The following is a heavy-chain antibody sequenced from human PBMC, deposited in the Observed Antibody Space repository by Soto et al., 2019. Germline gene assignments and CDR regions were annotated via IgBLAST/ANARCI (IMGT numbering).Heavy chain of an antibody. J-gene: IGHJ5*02. CDR3: ARDSPSILWFGPSRGFDP. CDR1: GGSFSGYY. V-gene: IGHV4-34*01. D-gene: IGHD3-10*01. Sequence: QVQLQQWGAGLLKPSETLSLTCAVYGGSFSGYYWSWIRQPPGKGLEWIGEINHSGSTNYNPSLKSRVTISVDTSKNQFSLKLSSVTAADTAVYYCARDSPSILWFGPSRGFDPWGQGTLVTVSS. CDR2: INHSGST.